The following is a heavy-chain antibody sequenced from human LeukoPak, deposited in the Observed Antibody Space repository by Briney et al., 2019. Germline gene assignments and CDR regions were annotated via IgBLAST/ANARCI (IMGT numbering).Heavy chain of an antibody. CDR3: ASATYCSGDCYALFDC. CDR2: FYSGAST. V-gene: IGHV3-66*02. J-gene: IGHJ4*02. D-gene: IGHD2-21*02. CDR1: GFTVSSKS. Sequence: GGSLRLSCAASGFTVSSKSMSWVRQAPGKGLEWVSTFYSGASTFYADSVKGRFTISRDNSKNTVYLQMNSLRAEDTALYYCASATYCSGDCYALFDCWGQGTLVTVSS.